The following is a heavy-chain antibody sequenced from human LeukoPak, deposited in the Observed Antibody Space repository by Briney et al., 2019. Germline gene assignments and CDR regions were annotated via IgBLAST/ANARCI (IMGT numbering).Heavy chain of an antibody. CDR3: ATTVEMATIIGSNY. Sequence: GGSLRLSCAASGFTFSSYSMNWVRQAPGKGLEWVSSISSSSSYIYYADSVKGRFTISRDNAKNSLYLQMNSLRADDTAVYYCATTVEMATIIGSNYWGQGTLVTVSS. CDR1: GFTFSSYS. D-gene: IGHD5-24*01. J-gene: IGHJ4*02. CDR2: ISSSSSYI. V-gene: IGHV3-21*01.